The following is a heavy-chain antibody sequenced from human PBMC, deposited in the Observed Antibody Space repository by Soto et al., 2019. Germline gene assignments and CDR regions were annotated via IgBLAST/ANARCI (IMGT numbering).Heavy chain of an antibody. CDR2: TYIGGMT. CDR3: ARGGYSSSWSTYYYYGMDV. J-gene: IGHJ6*02. CDR1: GASFTDGSLF. Sequence: SETLSLTCTVSGASFTDGSLFWGWIRQSPGKGVEWIASTYIGGMTYYNPSLRSRVTISVDTSKNQFSLKLSSVTAADTAVYYCARGGYSSSWSTYYYYGMDVWGQGTTVTVSS. D-gene: IGHD6-13*01. V-gene: IGHV4-39*01.